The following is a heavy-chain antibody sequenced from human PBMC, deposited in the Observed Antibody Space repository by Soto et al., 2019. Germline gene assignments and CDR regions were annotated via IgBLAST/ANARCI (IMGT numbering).Heavy chain of an antibody. Sequence: PSQTLSLTCAISGGSVSSNSATWDWIRQSPSRGLEWLGRTYYRSKWYNDYAVSVKSRITINPDTSNNQLSLQLNSVTPDDTAVYYCARGKYSSPRGGLDVWGQGTPVTVSS. J-gene: IGHJ6*02. D-gene: IGHD4-4*01. CDR1: GGSVSSNSAT. V-gene: IGHV6-1*01. CDR2: TYYRSKWYN. CDR3: ARGKYSSPRGGLDV.